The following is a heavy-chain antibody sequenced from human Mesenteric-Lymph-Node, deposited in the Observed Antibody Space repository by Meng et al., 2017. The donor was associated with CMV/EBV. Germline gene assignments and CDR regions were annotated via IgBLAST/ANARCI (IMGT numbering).Heavy chain of an antibody. Sequence: ASVKVSCKASGYSFTGYYIHWLRQAPGQGLEWIGWVNPNSGGTNYAQNFQGRVTMTRDTSINTVSMELSSLRSDDPAVYYCARAGVGAASAFDYWGQGTLVTVSS. V-gene: IGHV1-2*02. D-gene: IGHD1-26*01. CDR3: ARAGVGAASAFDY. CDR1: GYSFTGYY. J-gene: IGHJ4*02. CDR2: VNPNSGGT.